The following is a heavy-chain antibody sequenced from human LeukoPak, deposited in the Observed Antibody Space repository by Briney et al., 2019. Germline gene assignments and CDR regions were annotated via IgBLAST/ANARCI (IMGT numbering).Heavy chain of an antibody. V-gene: IGHV4-59*01. Sequence: SSETLSLTCTVSGDSIIGYYWSWVRQPPGKGLEWIACIYDNGNTNYNPSLKSRVTISVDTSRNQFSLKLSSVTAADTAVYYCAGENRGDYFDYWGQGTLVTVS. CDR3: AGENRGDYFDY. CDR2: IYDNGNT. CDR1: GDSIIGYY. D-gene: IGHD2/OR15-2a*01. J-gene: IGHJ4*02.